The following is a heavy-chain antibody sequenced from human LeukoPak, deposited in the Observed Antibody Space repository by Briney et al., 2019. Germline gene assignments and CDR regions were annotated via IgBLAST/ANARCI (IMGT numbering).Heavy chain of an antibody. V-gene: IGHV1-18*01. D-gene: IGHD6-13*01. J-gene: IGHJ4*02. CDR1: GYSFAGYG. CDR3: ARVGAAPGHFDY. Sequence: AAVKVSCKDSGYSFAGYGISWVRQAPGQGLEWIGWIRTYSGNTNYAHNLQGRITVTTETSTSTAYMELRSLRSDDTAVYYCARVGAAPGHFDYWGQGTQLTVSS. CDR2: IRTYSGNT.